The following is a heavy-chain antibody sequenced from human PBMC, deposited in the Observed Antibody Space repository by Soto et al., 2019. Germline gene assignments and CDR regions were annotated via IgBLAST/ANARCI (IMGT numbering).Heavy chain of an antibody. CDR1: GGSISSGGYY. V-gene: IGHV4-31*03. Sequence: QVQLQESGPGLVKPSQTLSLTCTVSGGSISSGGYYWSWIRQHPGKGLEGLGYIYYSGSTYYNPSLKSRVTISVDTSKNQFSLKLSSVTAADTAVYYCARTKPVYCSGGSGFSVRWVDPWGQGTLVTVSS. CDR3: ARTKPVYCSGGSGFSVRWVDP. D-gene: IGHD2-15*01. CDR2: IYYSGST. J-gene: IGHJ5*02.